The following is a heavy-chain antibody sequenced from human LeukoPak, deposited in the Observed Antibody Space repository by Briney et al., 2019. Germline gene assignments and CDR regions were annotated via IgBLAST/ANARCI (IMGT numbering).Heavy chain of an antibody. CDR3: ASFTYGFDY. J-gene: IGHJ4*02. V-gene: IGHV4-34*01. D-gene: IGHD3-16*01. CDR2: INHSGST. Sequence: SVTLSLTCAVYGGSFSGCYWRWVRRPRGKGLEWIGEINHSGSTNYNPSLKSRVTISVDTSKNQFSLKLSSVTAADTAVYYCASFTYGFDYWGEGTLVTVSS. CDR1: GGSFSGCY.